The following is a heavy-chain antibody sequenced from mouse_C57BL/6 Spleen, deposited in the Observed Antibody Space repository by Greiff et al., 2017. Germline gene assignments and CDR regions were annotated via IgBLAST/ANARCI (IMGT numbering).Heavy chain of an antibody. V-gene: IGHV1-15*01. J-gene: IGHJ1*03. Sequence: QVQLQQSGAELVRPGASVTLSCKASGYTFTDYEMHWVKQTPVHGLEWIGAIDPETGGTAYNQKFKGKAILTADKSSSTAYMELRSLTSEDSAVYYCTRGQYYGSSYTRYFDVWGTGTTVTVSS. CDR1: GYTFTDYE. CDR2: IDPETGGT. D-gene: IGHD1-1*01. CDR3: TRGQYYGSSYTRYFDV.